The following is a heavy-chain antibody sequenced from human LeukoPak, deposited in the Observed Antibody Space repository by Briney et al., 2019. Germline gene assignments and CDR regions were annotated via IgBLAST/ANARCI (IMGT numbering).Heavy chain of an antibody. V-gene: IGHV3-7*01. D-gene: IGHD1-26*01. CDR1: GFIFGDYW. Sequence: GGSLRLSCAASGFIFGDYWMSWVRQAPGKGLEWVANIDRNGRERYYMDSVEGRFTISRDNARNSLFLEMNSLRADDTGVYYCARDLVGASYYWGQGTLVTVSS. CDR3: ARDLVGASYY. CDR2: IDRNGRER. J-gene: IGHJ4*02.